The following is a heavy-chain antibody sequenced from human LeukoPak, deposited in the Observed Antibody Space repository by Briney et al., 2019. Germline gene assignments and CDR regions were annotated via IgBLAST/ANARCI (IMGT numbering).Heavy chain of an antibody. V-gene: IGHV4-34*01. Sequence: PSETLSLTCAVHGGSFSGYFWSWLRQPPGKGLEWIGEINDSGSTYYNPSLKSRVTISAETSKNQFSLKLNSLTAADTAVYYCVRGGQQLVLWRAWFDHWGQGTLVTVSS. J-gene: IGHJ5*02. CDR2: INDSGST. CDR3: VRGGQQLVLWRAWFDH. D-gene: IGHD4/OR15-4a*01. CDR1: GGSFSGYF.